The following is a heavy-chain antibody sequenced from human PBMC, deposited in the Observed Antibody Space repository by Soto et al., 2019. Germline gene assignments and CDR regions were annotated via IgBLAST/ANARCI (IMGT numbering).Heavy chain of an antibody. CDR2: LQRSRSN. Sequence: PPETLSFTWAVYEGSFSVYYWTWLRRPPGKGPASLRGLQRSRSNSYNPSRKSRVTISVDTSKSQFSLKLSSVTAADTAVYSCARGARRYSSSRGWFDPWGRGTLVTVSS. CDR1: EGSFSVYY. D-gene: IGHD6-6*01. J-gene: IGHJ5*02. CDR3: ARGARRYSSSRGWFDP. V-gene: IGHV4-34*01.